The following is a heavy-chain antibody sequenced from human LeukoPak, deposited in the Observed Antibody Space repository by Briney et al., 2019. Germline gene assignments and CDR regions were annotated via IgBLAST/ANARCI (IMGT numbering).Heavy chain of an antibody. V-gene: IGHV1-8*01. J-gene: IGHJ4*02. CDR3: AIGPSDY. CDR2: MNPDNDKS. CDR1: GYTFTSYD. Sequence: ASVSVSCKASGYTFTSYDINWVRQAPGQGLEWIGRMNPDNDKSGYGERFQGRVTITRDTSASTAYMELSSLRSEDTAVYYCAIGPSDYWGQGTLVTVSS.